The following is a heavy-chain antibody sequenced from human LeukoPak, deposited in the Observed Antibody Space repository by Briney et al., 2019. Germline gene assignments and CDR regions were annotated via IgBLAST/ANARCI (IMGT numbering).Heavy chain of an antibody. CDR3: ATSKLGAYYYMDV. CDR2: ISWDGGST. V-gene: IGHV3-43D*03. Sequence: GGSLRLSCVASGFSFDSYWMNWVRQAPGKGLEWVSLISWDGGSTYYADSVKGRFTISRDNSKNSLYLQMNSLRAEDTALYYCATSKLGAYYYMDVWGTGTTVTVSS. CDR1: GFSFDSYW. D-gene: IGHD3-10*01. J-gene: IGHJ6*03.